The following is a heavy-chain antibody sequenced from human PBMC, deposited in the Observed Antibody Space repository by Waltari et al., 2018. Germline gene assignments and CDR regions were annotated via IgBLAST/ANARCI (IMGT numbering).Heavy chain of an antibody. D-gene: IGHD6-13*01. CDR3: AKDELKYSSSSWYFDY. CDR1: GFTFDDYA. V-gene: IGHV3-9*03. Sequence: EVQLVESGGGLVQPGRSLRLSCAASGFTFDDYAMHWVRQAPGKGLEWVSGISWNSGSIGYADSVKGRFTISRDNAKNSLYLQMNSLRAEDMALYYCAKDELKYSSSSWYFDYWGQGTLVTVSS. CDR2: ISWNSGSI. J-gene: IGHJ4*02.